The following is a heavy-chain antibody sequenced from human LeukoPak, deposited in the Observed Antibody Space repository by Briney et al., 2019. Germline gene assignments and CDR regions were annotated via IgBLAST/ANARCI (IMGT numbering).Heavy chain of an antibody. CDR1: GFTFSSYA. Sequence: GGSLRLSCAASGFTFSSYAMSWVRQAPGKGLEWVSSISSRGTYKNSADSLKGRFTISRDNAKNSLFLQMNTLRVEDTAVYYCARVLVTATGTVDYWGQGTLVTVSS. CDR3: ARVLVTATGTVDY. J-gene: IGHJ4*02. D-gene: IGHD6-13*01. CDR2: ISSRGTYK. V-gene: IGHV3-21*01.